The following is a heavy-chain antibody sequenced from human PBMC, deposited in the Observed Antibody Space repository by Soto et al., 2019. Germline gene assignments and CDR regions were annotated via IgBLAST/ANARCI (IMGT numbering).Heavy chain of an antibody. Sequence: ASVKVSCKASGYTFTSYGISWVRQAPGQGLEWMGWISAYNGNTNYAQKLQGRVTMTTDTSTSTAYMELRSLRSDDTAVYYCARGPSITIFGVVHIAPFDYWGQGTLVTVSS. CDR2: ISAYNGNT. J-gene: IGHJ4*02. D-gene: IGHD3-3*01. CDR3: ARGPSITIFGVVHIAPFDY. CDR1: GYTFTSYG. V-gene: IGHV1-18*01.